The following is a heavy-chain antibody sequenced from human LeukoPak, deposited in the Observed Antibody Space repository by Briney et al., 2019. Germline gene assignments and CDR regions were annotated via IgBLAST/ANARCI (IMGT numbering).Heavy chain of an antibody. J-gene: IGHJ4*02. CDR3: ARIHRYCSGGACYVLDN. Sequence: SETLSLTCTVSGGSISSGGYYWSWIRQHPGKGLEWIGYIYYSGSTYYNPSLKSRVTISVDTSKNQFSLKLSSVTAADTAVYYCARIHRYCSGGACYVLDNWGQGTLVAVSS. D-gene: IGHD2-15*01. CDR1: GGSISSGGYY. CDR2: IYYSGST. V-gene: IGHV4-31*03.